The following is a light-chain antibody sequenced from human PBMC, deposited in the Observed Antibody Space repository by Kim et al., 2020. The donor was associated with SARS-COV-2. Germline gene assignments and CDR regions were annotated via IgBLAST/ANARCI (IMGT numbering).Light chain of an antibody. Sequence: VSQGQTASSTCSRYKVGVKYACWQKPKQGPSPVLFIYQDSKRPSGIPERFSGSYTGTTATLTSSGTQAMDEADYYGQARDSSTYVFGTGTKVTVL. CDR3: QARDSSTYV. CDR1: KVGVKY. CDR2: QDS. V-gene: IGLV3-1*01. J-gene: IGLJ1*01.